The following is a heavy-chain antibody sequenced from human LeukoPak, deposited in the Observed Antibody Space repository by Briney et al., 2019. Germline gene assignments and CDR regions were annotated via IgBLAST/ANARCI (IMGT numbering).Heavy chain of an antibody. CDR3: ARGKSRGSHIDY. CDR1: GGSISSYY. J-gene: IGHJ4*02. V-gene: IGHV4-59*08. D-gene: IGHD1-26*01. Sequence: SETLSLTCTVSGGSISSYYWSWIRQPPGKGLEWFVNIYYSGRINYNPSLKRRVTISVDTSKTQFSLRMNLVTAEDTAVYYAARGKSRGSHIDYWGQGTLVSVSS. CDR2: IYYSGRI.